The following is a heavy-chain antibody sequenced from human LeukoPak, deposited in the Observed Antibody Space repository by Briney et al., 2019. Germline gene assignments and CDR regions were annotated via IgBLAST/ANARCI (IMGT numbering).Heavy chain of an antibody. V-gene: IGHV4-39*01. J-gene: IGHJ5*02. CDR2: IYYSGST. CDR3: ARHLYDIRRLVRWFDP. D-gene: IGHD3-9*01. CDR1: GGSISSSSYY. Sequence: SETLSLTCTASGGSISSSSYYWGWIRQPPGKGLEWIGSIYYSGSTYYNPSLKSRVTISVDTSKNPFSLKLSSVTAADTAVYYCARHLYDIRRLVRWFDPWGQGTLVTVSS.